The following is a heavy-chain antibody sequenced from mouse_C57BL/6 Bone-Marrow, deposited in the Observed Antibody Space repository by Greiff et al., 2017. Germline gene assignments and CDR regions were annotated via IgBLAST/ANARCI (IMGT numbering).Heavy chain of an antibody. CDR2: IDPSDSET. D-gene: IGHD1-1*01. J-gene: IGHJ3*01. CDR3: AKGNYYGSSGAWFAY. V-gene: IGHV1-52*01. Sequence: QVHVKQPGAELVRPGSSVKLSCKASGYTFTSYWLHWVKQRPIQGLEWIGNIDPSDSETHYNQKFKDKATLTVDKSSSTAYMQLSSLTSVDSAVYYCAKGNYYGSSGAWFAYWGQGTLVTVSA. CDR1: GYTFTSYW.